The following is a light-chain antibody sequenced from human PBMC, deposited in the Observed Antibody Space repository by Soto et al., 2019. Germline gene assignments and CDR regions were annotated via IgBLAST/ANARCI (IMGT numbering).Light chain of an antibody. CDR3: QQYGSSGT. J-gene: IGKJ1*01. V-gene: IGKV3-20*01. Sequence: EIVWTQSPGTLSLSPGERATLSCRASQSVSNNYLAWYKQKPGQAPRILIYGASNRATGIPDRFSGIGSGTDFTLTIRRLEPEDFAVDDCQQYGSSGTFGQGTKGDIK. CDR2: GAS. CDR1: QSVSNNY.